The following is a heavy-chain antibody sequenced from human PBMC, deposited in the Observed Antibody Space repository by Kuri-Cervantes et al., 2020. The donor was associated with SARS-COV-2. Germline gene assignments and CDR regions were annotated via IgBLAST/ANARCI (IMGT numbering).Heavy chain of an antibody. D-gene: IGHD3-10*01. Sequence: GSLRLSCTVSGGSVSSGSYYWSWIRQPPGKGLEWIGYIYYSGSTNYNPSLKSRVTISVDTSKNQFSLKLSSVTAADTAVYYCARGGTYYYGSGSYYRYYYYGMDVCGQGTTVTVSS. J-gene: IGHJ6*02. CDR1: GGSVSSGSYY. CDR3: ARGGTYYYGSGSYYRYYYYGMDV. CDR2: IYYSGST. V-gene: IGHV4-61*01.